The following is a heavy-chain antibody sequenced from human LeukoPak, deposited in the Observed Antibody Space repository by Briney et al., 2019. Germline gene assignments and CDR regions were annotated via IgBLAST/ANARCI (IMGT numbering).Heavy chain of an antibody. J-gene: IGHJ1*01. CDR3: TTYGSNIAEYFEH. D-gene: IGHD4-23*01. CDR2: IVPPLGTA. CDR1: GGIYRRYS. V-gene: IGHV1-69*16. Sequence: SVKVSCKASGGIYRRYSITWVRQAPGQGLEWMGGIVPPLGTANYAQKFQGRVTITTDESTNTAYMELTSLTYEDAAVYYCTTYGSNIAEYFEHWGQGTLVSVSS.